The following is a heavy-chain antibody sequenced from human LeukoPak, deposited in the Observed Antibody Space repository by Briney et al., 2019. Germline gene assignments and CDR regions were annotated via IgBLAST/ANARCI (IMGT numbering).Heavy chain of an antibody. CDR3: ARDPGGSGWGAFDI. V-gene: IGHV3-7*05. CDR2: IKPDGSET. J-gene: IGHJ3*02. Sequence: GGSLRLSCEASGFPFSTFFMAWVRQSSGKGLEWVADIKPDGSETYYKGSVEGRFIISRDNADNSLYLQMNSLRAEDTAVCYCARDPGGSGWGAFDIWGQGTMVTVSS. CDR1: GFPFSTFF. D-gene: IGHD4-23*01.